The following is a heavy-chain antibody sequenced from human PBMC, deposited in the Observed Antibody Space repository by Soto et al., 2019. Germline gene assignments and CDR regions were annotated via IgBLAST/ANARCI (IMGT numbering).Heavy chain of an antibody. CDR3: GRERKFHFWRKALDV. V-gene: IGHV1-8*02. J-gene: IGHJ6*02. CDR1: GYTFTTND. Sequence: QVHLVQSGAEVRKPGASVKVSCKAFGYTFTTNDINWVRQAPGQGLEWLGWMDPNSGVAGYAQKFQGRVIMTRDTATSTAHMELSGLTSEDTAVYYCGRERKFHFWRKALDVWGQGTTVIVSS. D-gene: IGHD3-3*02. CDR2: MDPNSGVA.